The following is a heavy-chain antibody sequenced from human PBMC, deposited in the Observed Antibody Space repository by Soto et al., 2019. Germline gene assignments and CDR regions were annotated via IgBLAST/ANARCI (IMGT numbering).Heavy chain of an antibody. Sequence: EVQLVESEGGLVQPGGSLRLSCEASGFIFTTSDMSWVRQAPGKGLEWISSITITGDTTHYADSVKGRFTISRDNSRNTGYLQKNSLKVSDTAVYFWAKGGGGDHGYWGQGTLVAVSS. J-gene: IGHJ4*02. D-gene: IGHD2-21*02. CDR1: GFIFTTSD. CDR2: ITITGDTT. V-gene: IGHV3-23*04. CDR3: AKGGGGDHGY.